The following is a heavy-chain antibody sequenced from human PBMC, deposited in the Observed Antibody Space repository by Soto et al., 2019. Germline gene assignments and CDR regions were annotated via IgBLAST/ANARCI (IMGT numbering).Heavy chain of an antibody. CDR2: IYYSGTT. CDR1: GASISSSSYY. J-gene: IGHJ4*02. D-gene: IGHD1-26*01. CDR3: AGGNSGSSLAY. Sequence: SETLSLTCTVSGASISSSSYYWCWIRQPPGKGLEWIASIYYSGTTYYNTSLKSRVTISVDTSKNQLSLRLTSVTAADTAVYYCAGGNSGSSLAYWGQGTLVTVSS. V-gene: IGHV4-39*01.